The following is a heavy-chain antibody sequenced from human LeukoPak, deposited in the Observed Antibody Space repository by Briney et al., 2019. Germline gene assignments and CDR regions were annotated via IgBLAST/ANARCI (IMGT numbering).Heavy chain of an antibody. D-gene: IGHD6-19*01. V-gene: IGHV4-34*01. CDR2: IYYSGST. CDR1: GGSFSGYY. J-gene: IGHJ6*03. Sequence: SETLSLTCAVYGGSFSGYYWSWIRQPPGKGLEWIGSIYYSGSTYYNPSLKSRVTISVDTSKNQFSLKLGSVTAADTAVYYCARERGVAVNYYYYYMDVWGKGTTVTVSS. CDR3: ARERGVAVNYYYYYMDV.